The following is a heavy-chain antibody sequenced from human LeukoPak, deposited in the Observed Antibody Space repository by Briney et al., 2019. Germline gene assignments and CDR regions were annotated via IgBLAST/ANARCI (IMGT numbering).Heavy chain of an antibody. CDR3: RGVVTAYNWFDP. D-gene: IGHD2-21*02. Sequence: GGSLRLSCAASGFTFSSYAMSWVRQAPGKGLEWVSAISGSGGSTYYADSAKGRFTISRDNSKNTLYLQMNSLRAEDTAVYYCRGVVTAYNWFDPWGQGTLVTVSS. J-gene: IGHJ5*02. CDR1: GFTFSSYA. V-gene: IGHV3-23*01. CDR2: ISGSGGST.